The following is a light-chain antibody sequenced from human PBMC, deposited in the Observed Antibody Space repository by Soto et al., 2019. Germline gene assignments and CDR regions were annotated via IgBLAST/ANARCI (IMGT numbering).Light chain of an antibody. CDR3: GTWDDRLDGNSV. CDR2: DND. V-gene: IGLV1-51*01. CDR1: SSNIGDNY. J-gene: IGLJ1*01. Sequence: QSLLTQPPSVSAAPGQQVTISCSGSSSNIGDNYVSWYQHLPGTAPKLVVYDNDRRPSGIPGRFSGSKSGTSATLVITGLQTGDEADYYCGTWDDRLDGNSVFGTGTKLTVL.